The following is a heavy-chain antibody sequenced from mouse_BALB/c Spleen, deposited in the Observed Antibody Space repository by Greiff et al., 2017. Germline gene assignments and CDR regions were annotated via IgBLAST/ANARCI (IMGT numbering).Heavy chain of an antibody. CDR2: ISSGGGST. J-gene: IGHJ3*01. D-gene: IGHD2-12*01. V-gene: IGHV5-12-1*01. CDR1: GFAFSSYD. Sequence: EVHLVESGGGLVKPGGSLKLSCAASGFAFSSYDMSWVRQTPEKRLEWVAYISSGGGSTYYPDTVKGRFTISRDNAKNTLYLQMSSLKSEDTAMYYCARRGYSPRGFAYWGQGTLVTVSA. CDR3: ARRGYSPRGFAY.